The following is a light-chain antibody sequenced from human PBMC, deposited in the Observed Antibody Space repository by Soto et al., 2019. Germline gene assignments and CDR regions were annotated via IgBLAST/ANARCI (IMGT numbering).Light chain of an antibody. Sequence: KISQSSTSLCASAGGIGASTCRASHGISTCLAWYQQKPGKAPKLMIYEASTLQSGVPSRFSGSGSGTDFTLTISGLLPEDFATYHCQQLNTLPFTFGQGTRLEIK. J-gene: IGKJ5*01. V-gene: IGKV1-9*01. CDR1: HGISTC. CDR2: EAS. CDR3: QQLNTLPFT.